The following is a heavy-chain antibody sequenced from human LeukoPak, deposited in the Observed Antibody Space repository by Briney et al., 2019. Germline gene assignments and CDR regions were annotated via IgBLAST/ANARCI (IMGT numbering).Heavy chain of an antibody. J-gene: IGHJ4*02. Sequence: SESLSLTCVVSGGSVSGYYWGWIRQPPGRGLEWIGYVYYSGSTNYNPSFKSRITISVDTSRNQFSLQLSSVTAADTAVYYCARIHRYCSGGACYVLDNWGQGTLVAVSS. CDR2: VYYSGST. CDR3: ARIHRYCSGGACYVLDN. D-gene: IGHD2-15*01. V-gene: IGHV4-59*02. CDR1: GGSVSGYY.